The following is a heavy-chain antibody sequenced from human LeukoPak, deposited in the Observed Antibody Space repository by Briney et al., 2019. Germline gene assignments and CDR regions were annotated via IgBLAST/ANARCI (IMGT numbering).Heavy chain of an antibody. D-gene: IGHD6-19*01. V-gene: IGHV4-39*01. Sequence: SETLSLTCTVSGGSISSSSYYWGWIRQPPGKGLEWIGSIYYSGSTYYNPSLKSRVTISVDTSKNQFSLKLSSVTAADTAVYYCAIAVAGTGWTGRGSPPLWDYWGQGTLVTVSS. CDR3: AIAVAGTGWTGRGSPPLWDY. J-gene: IGHJ4*02. CDR1: GGSISSSSYY. CDR2: IYYSGST.